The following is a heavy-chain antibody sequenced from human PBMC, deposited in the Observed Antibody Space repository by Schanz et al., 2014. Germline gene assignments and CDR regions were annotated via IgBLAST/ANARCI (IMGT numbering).Heavy chain of an antibody. D-gene: IGHD6-19*01. CDR2: MNPNSGNT. Sequence: QVHLVQSGAEVKKPGASVKVSCKASGYNITSNDVTWVRQATGQGLEWMGWMNPNSGNTGYAQKFQGRVTMTRNTSISTAYMELSSLRSEDTAVYYCARLGTGMAVAGSVIDSYYYYMDVWDKGTSVTVSS. CDR3: ARLGTGMAVAGSVIDSYYYYMDV. V-gene: IGHV1-8*01. J-gene: IGHJ6*03. CDR1: GYNITSND.